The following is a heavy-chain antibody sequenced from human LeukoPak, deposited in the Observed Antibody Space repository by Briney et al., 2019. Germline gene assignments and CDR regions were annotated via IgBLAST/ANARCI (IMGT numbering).Heavy chain of an antibody. CDR1: GFTFSSYW. CDR3: AKFPRVVINEYYFDY. CDR2: IKQDGSEK. D-gene: IGHD3-22*01. V-gene: IGHV3-7*03. Sequence: GGSLRLSCAASGFTFSSYWMSWVRQAPGKGLEWVANIKQDGSEKYYVDSVKGRFTISRDNAKNTLYLQMNSLRAEDTAVYYCAKFPRVVINEYYFDYWGQGTLVTVSS. J-gene: IGHJ4*02.